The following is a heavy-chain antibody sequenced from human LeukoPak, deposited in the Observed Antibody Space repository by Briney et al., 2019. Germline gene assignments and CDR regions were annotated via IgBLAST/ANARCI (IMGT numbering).Heavy chain of an antibody. V-gene: IGHV3-21*01. CDR2: ISSSGDHI. CDR3: VREDYYDRYFDY. CDR1: GFTFSSYS. J-gene: IGHJ4*02. D-gene: IGHD3-22*01. Sequence: GGSLRLSCAASGFTFSSYSMNWVRQAPGKGLEWVSSISSSGDHIYYADSVKGRFTISRDNAKSSLSLHMNSLRAEDTAVYYCVREDYYDRYFDYWGQGALVTVSS.